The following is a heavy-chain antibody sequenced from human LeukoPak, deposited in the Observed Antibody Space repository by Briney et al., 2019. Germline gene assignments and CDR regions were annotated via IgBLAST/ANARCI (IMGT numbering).Heavy chain of an antibody. J-gene: IGHJ6*03. CDR2: IYYSGST. CDR1: GGSISSSSYY. D-gene: IGHD3-3*01. CDR3: ARGANDYDFWSGYLPSLYYYYYMDV. V-gene: IGHV4-39*07. Sequence: PSETLSLTCTVPGGSISSSSYYWGWIRQPPGKGLEWIGSIYYSGSTYYNPSLKSRVTISVDTSKNQFSLKLSSVTAADTAVYYCARGANDYDFWSGYLPSLYYYYYMDVWGKGTTVTVSS.